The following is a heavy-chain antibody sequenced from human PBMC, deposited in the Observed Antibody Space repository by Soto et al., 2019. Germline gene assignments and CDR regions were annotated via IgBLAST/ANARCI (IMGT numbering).Heavy chain of an antibody. Sequence: GGCLEVGCAASGLSFSSYGMHWVRQAPGKGLEWVAVIWYDGSNKYYADSVKGRFTISRDNSKNTLYLQMNSLRAEDTAVYYCARDPDYYDSSGFDPGFDPWGQGTLVTVSS. CDR3: ARDPDYYDSSGFDPGFDP. V-gene: IGHV3-33*01. D-gene: IGHD3-22*01. J-gene: IGHJ5*02. CDR2: IWYDGSNK. CDR1: GLSFSSYG.